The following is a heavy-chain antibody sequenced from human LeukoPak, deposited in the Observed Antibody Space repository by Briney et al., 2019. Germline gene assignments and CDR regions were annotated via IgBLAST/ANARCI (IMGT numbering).Heavy chain of an antibody. V-gene: IGHV3-7*01. CDR3: ARDEYYYDSSGS. Sequence: PGGSLRLSCVASGFAFSGYWMSWVRQAPGKGLEWVANIKQDGSEKYYVDSVKGRFTISRDNAKNSLYLQMNSLRAEDTAVYYCARDEYYYDSSGSWGQGTLVTVSS. CDR2: IKQDGSEK. J-gene: IGHJ5*02. CDR1: GFAFSGYW. D-gene: IGHD3-22*01.